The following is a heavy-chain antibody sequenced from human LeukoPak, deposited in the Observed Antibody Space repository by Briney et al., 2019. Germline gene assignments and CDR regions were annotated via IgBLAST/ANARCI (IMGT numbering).Heavy chain of an antibody. CDR2: IYYSGST. J-gene: IGHJ6*03. CDR1: GGSISSSSYY. Sequence: SETLSLTCTVSGGSISSSSYYWGWIRQPPGQGLEWIGSIYYSGSTYYNPSLKSRVTISVDTSKNQFSLKLSSVTAADTAVYYCARDYSNYTYYYYYYYMDVWGKGTTVTVSS. CDR3: ARDYSNYTYYYYYYYMDV. D-gene: IGHD4-11*01. V-gene: IGHV4-39*02.